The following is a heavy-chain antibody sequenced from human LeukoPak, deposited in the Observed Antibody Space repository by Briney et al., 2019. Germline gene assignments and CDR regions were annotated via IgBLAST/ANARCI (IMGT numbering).Heavy chain of an antibody. CDR3: ARGTRYGYCSSTSCSLLDV. Sequence: GRSLRLSCAASGFTFSSYGMHWVRQAPGKGLEWVAVISYDGSNKYYADSVKGRFTISRDNSKNTLYLQMNSLRAEDTAVYYCARGTRYGYCSSTSCSLLDVWGQGTTVTVSS. D-gene: IGHD2-2*03. CDR2: ISYDGSNK. V-gene: IGHV3-30*03. J-gene: IGHJ6*02. CDR1: GFTFSSYG.